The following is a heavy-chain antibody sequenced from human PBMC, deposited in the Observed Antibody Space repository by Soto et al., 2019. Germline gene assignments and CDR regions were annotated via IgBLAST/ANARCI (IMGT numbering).Heavy chain of an antibody. D-gene: IGHD3-3*01. CDR2: IKSKTDGGTT. J-gene: IGHJ3*01. CDR1: GFTFSNAW. V-gene: IGHV3-15*01. CDR3: TTFVFGALDL. Sequence: GGSLRLSCAASGFTFSNAWMSWVRQAPGKGLEWVGRIKSKTDGGTTDYAAPVKGRFTISRDDSKNTLYLQMNSLKTEDTAVHSRTTFVFGALDLCRQGTMVTVAS.